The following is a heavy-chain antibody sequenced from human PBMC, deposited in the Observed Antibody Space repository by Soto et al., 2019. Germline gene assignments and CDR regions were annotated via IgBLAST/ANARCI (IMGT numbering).Heavy chain of an antibody. CDR3: TRETVAGITGLDY. Sequence: LRLSCAASGFNVGAFAVNWVRQAPGKGLEWVSGISVSDAFIYYADSVRGRFSISRDASENILYLQMNSLRVDDTALYYCTRETVAGITGLDYWGPGTLVTVSS. CDR1: GFNVGAFA. D-gene: IGHD1-20*01. J-gene: IGHJ4*02. CDR2: ISVSDAFI. V-gene: IGHV3-23*01.